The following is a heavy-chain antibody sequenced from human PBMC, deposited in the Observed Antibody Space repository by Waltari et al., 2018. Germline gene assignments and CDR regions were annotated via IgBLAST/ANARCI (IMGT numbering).Heavy chain of an antibody. CDR3: ARGRGADY. Sequence: EVQLVESGGGVVQPGGSLRLSCGASGFTFSILWMGWVRQAPGKGLEWVANIKQDGSEKYYVDSVKGRFTISRDNAKNSLYLQMSSLRVEDTAVYYCARGRGADYWGQGTLVTVSS. CDR2: IKQDGSEK. D-gene: IGHD3-10*01. J-gene: IGHJ4*02. V-gene: IGHV3-7*01. CDR1: GFTFSILW.